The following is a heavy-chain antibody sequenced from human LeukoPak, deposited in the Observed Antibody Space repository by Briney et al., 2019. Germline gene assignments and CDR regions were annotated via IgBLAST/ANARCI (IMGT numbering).Heavy chain of an antibody. V-gene: IGHV3-21*01. CDR2: ISRSSSYI. CDR3: ARDMTTVTTNIDY. CDR1: GFTFSSYS. J-gene: IGHJ4*02. D-gene: IGHD4-17*01. Sequence: GGSLRLSCAASGFTFSSYSMNWVRQAPGKGLEWVSSISRSSSYISYADSVKGRFTISRDNAKNSLYLQMNSLRAEDTAVYYCARDMTTVTTNIDYWGQGTLVTVSS.